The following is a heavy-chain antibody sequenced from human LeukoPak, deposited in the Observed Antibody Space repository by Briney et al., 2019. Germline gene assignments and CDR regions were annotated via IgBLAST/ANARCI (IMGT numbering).Heavy chain of an antibody. V-gene: IGHV3-48*04. J-gene: IGHJ6*04. CDR3: AELGITMIGGV. CDR2: ISSSNTI. Sequence: QAGGSLRLSCAASGFPFSGYSLTWVRQAPGKGLEGISYISSSNTIYYADSVKGRFTISRDNAKNSLYLQMNSLRAEDTAVYYCAELGITMIGGVWGKGTTVTISS. D-gene: IGHD3-10*02. CDR1: GFPFSGYS.